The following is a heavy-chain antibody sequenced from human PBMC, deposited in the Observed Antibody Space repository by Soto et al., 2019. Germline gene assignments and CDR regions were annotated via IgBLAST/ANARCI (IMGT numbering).Heavy chain of an antibody. CDR1: GGSFSGYY. J-gene: IGHJ5*02. D-gene: IGHD3-10*01. Sequence: QVQLQQWGAGLLKPSETLSLTCAVYGGSFSGYYWSWIRQPPGKGLEWIGEINHSGSTNYNPSRKSRVTISVDTSMFQFFLRLSSVTAADKAVYYCARGPRSFDPWGQGTLVTVSS. CDR2: INHSGST. V-gene: IGHV4-34*01. CDR3: ARGPRSFDP.